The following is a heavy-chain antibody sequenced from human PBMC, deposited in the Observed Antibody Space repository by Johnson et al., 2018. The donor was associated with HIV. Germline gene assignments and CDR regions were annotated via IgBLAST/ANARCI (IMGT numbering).Heavy chain of an antibody. V-gene: IGHV3-20*04. CDR1: GFTFSSYD. D-gene: IGHD3-22*01. CDR2: INWNGGST. CDR3: ARGRDSSGFNDAFDI. Sequence: VQLVESGGGVVQPGRSLRLSCAASGFTFSSYDMHWVRQAPGKGLEWVSGINWNGGSTGYADSVKGRFTISRDNAKSSLYLQMNSLGAGDTAVYYCARGRDSSGFNDAFDIWGQGTMVTVSS. J-gene: IGHJ3*02.